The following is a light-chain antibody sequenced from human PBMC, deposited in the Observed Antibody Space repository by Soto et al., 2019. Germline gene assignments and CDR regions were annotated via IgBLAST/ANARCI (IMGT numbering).Light chain of an antibody. CDR2: AVS. Sequence: QSVLTQPASVSGSPGQSITVSCTLTGSDVGLYDYVSWYQQHPGKAPQLMIYAVSNRPSGVSNRFSASKSGSTASLFISGLQAEDEADYYCSSYTSDSSYVFGSGTKVTVL. V-gene: IGLV2-14*01. CDR3: SSYTSDSSYV. CDR1: GSDVGLYDY. J-gene: IGLJ1*01.